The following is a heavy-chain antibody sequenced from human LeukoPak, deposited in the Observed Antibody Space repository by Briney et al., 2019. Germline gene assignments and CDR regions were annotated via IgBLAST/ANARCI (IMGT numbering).Heavy chain of an antibody. V-gene: IGHV5-51*01. D-gene: IGHD4-17*01. J-gene: IGHJ4*02. Sequence: GESLKISCKGSGYSFTNYWIGWVRQMPGKGLEWMGIIYPGDSDTRYSPSFEGQVRISADKSISTAYLQWSSLKASDTAMYYCAREGDDGDHAPDYWGQGTLVTVSS. CDR2: IYPGDSDT. CDR3: AREGDDGDHAPDY. CDR1: GYSFTNYW.